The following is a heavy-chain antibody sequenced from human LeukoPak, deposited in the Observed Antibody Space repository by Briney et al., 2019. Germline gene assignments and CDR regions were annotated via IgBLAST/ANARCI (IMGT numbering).Heavy chain of an antibody. CDR1: GYTFSGYY. CDR2: INPNSGGT. D-gene: IGHD7-27*01. V-gene: IGHV1-2*02. CDR3: ARAGTESKWGLPRADYYYMDV. Sequence: ASVKVSCKASGYTFSGYYMHWVRQAPGQGLEWMGWINPNSGGTNYAQKFQGRVTMTRDTSISTSYMELSNVRSDDTALYYCARAGTESKWGLPRADYYYMDVWGKGTTVTVSS. J-gene: IGHJ6*03.